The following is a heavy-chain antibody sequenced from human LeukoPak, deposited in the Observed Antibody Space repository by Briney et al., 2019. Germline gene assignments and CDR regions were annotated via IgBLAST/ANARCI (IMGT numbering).Heavy chain of an antibody. CDR2: IRSKAYGGTT. Sequence: SLRLSCTASGFTFGDYAMSWVRQAPGKGLEWVGFIRSKAYGGTTEYTASVKGRFTISRDDSKSIAYLQMNSLKTEDTAVYYCTRDANFRGYSYGYDYWGQGTLVTVSS. CDR3: TRDANFRGYSYGYDY. J-gene: IGHJ4*02. V-gene: IGHV3-49*04. CDR1: GFTFGDYA. D-gene: IGHD5-18*01.